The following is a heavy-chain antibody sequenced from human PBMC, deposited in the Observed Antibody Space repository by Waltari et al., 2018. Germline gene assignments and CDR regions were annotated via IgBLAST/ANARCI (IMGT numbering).Heavy chain of an antibody. J-gene: IGHJ3*02. Sequence: QVQLQESGPGLVKPSQTLSLTCPVSGGPISSGGYYWSWIRQHPGKGLEWIGYIFYSGSTYYNPSLKSRVTISVDTSKNQFSLKLSSVTAADTAVYYWARDRVPPLAFDIWGQGTMVTVSS. CDR2: IFYSGST. CDR3: ARDRVPPLAFDI. V-gene: IGHV4-31*03. D-gene: IGHD3-10*01. CDR1: GGPISSGGYY.